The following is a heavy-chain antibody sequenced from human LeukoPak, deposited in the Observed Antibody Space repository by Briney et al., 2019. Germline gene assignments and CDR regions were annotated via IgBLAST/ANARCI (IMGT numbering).Heavy chain of an antibody. CDR1: GFTVSSNY. Sequence: GGSLRLSCAASGFTVSSNYMSWVRQAPGKGLEWVSVIYSGGSTYYADSVKGRFTISRDNSKNTLYLQMNSLRAEDTAVYYCAYDSSGYYYDAFDIWGQGTMVTVSS. CDR3: AYDSSGYYYDAFDI. D-gene: IGHD3-22*01. V-gene: IGHV3-53*01. J-gene: IGHJ3*02. CDR2: IYSGGST.